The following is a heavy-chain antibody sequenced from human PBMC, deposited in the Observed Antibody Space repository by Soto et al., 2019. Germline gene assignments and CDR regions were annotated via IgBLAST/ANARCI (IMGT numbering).Heavy chain of an antibody. CDR3: AREGPXXYYYYGMDF. J-gene: IGHJ6*02. CDR2: ISAYNGNT. V-gene: IGHV1-18*01. Sequence: QVQLVQSGGEVKKPGASVKVSCKTSGYSFTTYGISWVRQAPGQGLEWMGWISAYNGNTNYAQKLQGRVTMTTDTSTSXAYMELRXXXSDXTAVYYCAREGPXXYYYYGMDFWGQGSTVTVSS. CDR1: GYSFTTYG.